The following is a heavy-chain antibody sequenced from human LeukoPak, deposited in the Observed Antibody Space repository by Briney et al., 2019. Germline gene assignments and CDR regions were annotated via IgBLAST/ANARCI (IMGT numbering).Heavy chain of an antibody. V-gene: IGHV4-30-4*07. Sequence: SETLSLTCAVSGGSISRSNWWSWVRQPPGKGLEWIGYIYYSGSTYYNPSLKSRVTISVDTSKNQFSLKLSSVTAADTAVYYCARVRKTIFGVAHFDYWGQGTLVTVSS. J-gene: IGHJ4*02. CDR3: ARVRKTIFGVAHFDY. CDR1: GGSISRSNW. CDR2: IYYSGST. D-gene: IGHD3-3*01.